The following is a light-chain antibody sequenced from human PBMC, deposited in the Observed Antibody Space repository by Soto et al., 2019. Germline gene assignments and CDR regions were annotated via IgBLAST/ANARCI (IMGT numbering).Light chain of an antibody. CDR2: GTS. J-gene: IGKJ1*01. V-gene: IGKV3-20*01. CDR1: QSLSSTY. Sequence: EIVLTQSPGTLSCSPGYRSTLSCRASQSLSSTYLAWYQQKPGQAPRLLIYGTSSRATGIPDRFSGSGSGTDFTLTISSLQPDDFATYYCQHYNSYSEAFGQGTKVDIK. CDR3: QHYNSYSEA.